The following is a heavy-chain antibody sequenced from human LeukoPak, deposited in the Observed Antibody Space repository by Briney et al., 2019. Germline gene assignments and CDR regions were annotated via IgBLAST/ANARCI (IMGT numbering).Heavy chain of an antibody. V-gene: IGHV3-7*01. D-gene: IGHD6-19*01. CDR2: IKQDGSEK. Sequence: GSLRLSCAASGFTFSSYWMSWVRQAPGKGLEWVANIKQDGSEKYYVDSVKGRFTISRDNAKNSLYLQMNSLRVEDTAVYYCAREGSGWSNNWFDPWGQGTLVTVSS. CDR3: AREGSGWSNNWFDP. J-gene: IGHJ5*02. CDR1: GFTFSSYW.